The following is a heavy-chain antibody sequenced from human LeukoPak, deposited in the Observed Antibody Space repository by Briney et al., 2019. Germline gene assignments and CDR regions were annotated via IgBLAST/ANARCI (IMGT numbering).Heavy chain of an antibody. V-gene: IGHV3-30-3*01. J-gene: IGHJ4*02. CDR2: ISYDGSNK. CDR1: GFTFSSYA. Sequence: GGSLRLSCAASGFTFSSYAMHWVRQAPGKGLEWVAVISYDGSNKYYADSVKGRFTISRDNSKNTLYLQMNSLRAEDTAVYYCARSGAVVGTGYFDYWGQGTLVTVSS. CDR3: ARSGAVVGTGYFDY. D-gene: IGHD6-19*01.